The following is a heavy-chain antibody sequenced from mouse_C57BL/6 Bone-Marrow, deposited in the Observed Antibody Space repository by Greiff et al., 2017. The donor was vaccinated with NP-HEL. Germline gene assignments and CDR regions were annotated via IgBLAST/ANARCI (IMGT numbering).Heavy chain of an antibody. CDR3: ARDPYYYGSSFWYFDV. V-gene: IGHV3-6*01. CDR1: GYSITSGYY. D-gene: IGHD1-1*01. Sequence: EVKLMESGPGLVKPSQSLSLTCSVTGYSITSGYYWNWIRQFPGNKLEWMGYISYDGSNNYNPSLKNRISITRDTSKNQFFLKLISVTTEDTATYYCARDPYYYGSSFWYFDVWGTGTTVTVSS. CDR2: ISYDGSN. J-gene: IGHJ1*03.